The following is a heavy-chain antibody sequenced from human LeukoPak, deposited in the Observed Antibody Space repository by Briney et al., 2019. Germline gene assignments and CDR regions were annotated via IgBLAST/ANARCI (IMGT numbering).Heavy chain of an antibody. D-gene: IGHD2-15*01. CDR2: INPNSGGT. J-gene: IGHJ5*02. CDR1: GYTFTGYY. CDR3: ATARLYCSGGSCYPNWFDP. V-gene: IGHV1-2*06. Sequence: ASVKVSCKASGYTFTGYYMHWVRQAPGQGLEWMGRINPNSGGTNYAQKLQGRVTMTTDTSTSTAYMELRSLRSDDTAVYYCATARLYCSGGSCYPNWFDPWGQGTLVTVSS.